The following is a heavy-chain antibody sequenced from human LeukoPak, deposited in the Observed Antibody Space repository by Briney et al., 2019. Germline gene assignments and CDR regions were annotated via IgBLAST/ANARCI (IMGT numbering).Heavy chain of an antibody. D-gene: IGHD3-10*01. CDR2: ISSSSSYI. CDR3: AKDIVIMVRGFDY. J-gene: IGHJ4*02. CDR1: GFLFSNYT. V-gene: IGHV3-21*04. Sequence: PGGSLRLSCAASGFLFSNYTMNWVRQAPGKGLEWVSSISSSSSYIYYADSVKGRFTISRDNSKNTLYLQMNSLRAEDTAVYYCAKDIVIMVRGFDYWGQGTLVTVSS.